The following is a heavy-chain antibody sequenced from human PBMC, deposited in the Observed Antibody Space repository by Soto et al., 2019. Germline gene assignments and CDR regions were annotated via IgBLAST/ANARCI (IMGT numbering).Heavy chain of an antibody. D-gene: IGHD5-18*01. V-gene: IGHV3-48*02. Sequence: GSLRLSCAASGFTFSSYSMNWVRQAPGKGLEWVSYISSSSSTIYYADSVKGRFTISRDNAKNSLYLQMNSLRDEDTAVYYCARVMTSGYSYGYFDYWGQGTLVTVS. J-gene: IGHJ4*02. CDR3: ARVMTSGYSYGYFDY. CDR1: GFTFSSYS. CDR2: ISSSSSTI.